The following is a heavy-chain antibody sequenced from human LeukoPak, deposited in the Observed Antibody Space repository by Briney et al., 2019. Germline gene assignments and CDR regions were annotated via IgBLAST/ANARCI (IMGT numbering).Heavy chain of an antibody. V-gene: IGHV1-2*02. Sequence: ASVKVSCKASGYTFPGHHVHWVRQAPRQGLEWMGWIDPKSGGTNYAQKFQGRVTMTRDTSSSTGYMELSRVTSDDTAIYYCARWRGYSSGWSGPFDDWGQGTLVTVSS. J-gene: IGHJ4*02. CDR2: IDPKSGGT. CDR3: ARWRGYSSGWSGPFDD. CDR1: GYTFPGHH. D-gene: IGHD6-19*01.